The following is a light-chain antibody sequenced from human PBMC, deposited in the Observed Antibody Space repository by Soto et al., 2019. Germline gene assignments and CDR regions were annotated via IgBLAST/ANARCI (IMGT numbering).Light chain of an antibody. V-gene: IGKV1-39*01. Sequence: DIQMAQSPSSLSASVGARITITCRASQNIRDSLNWYQHKPGMAPQLMIFAASNLHSGVPSRASVSGSGTDFTITISRLPPEDFATYDCQQTFGMFPWNFGQGTKVDMK. CDR2: AAS. CDR3: QQTFGMFPWN. CDR1: QNIRDS. J-gene: IGKJ1*01.